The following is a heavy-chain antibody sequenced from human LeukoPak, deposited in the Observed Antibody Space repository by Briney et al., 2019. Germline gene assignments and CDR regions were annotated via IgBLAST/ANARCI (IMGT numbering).Heavy chain of an antibody. D-gene: IGHD6-19*01. V-gene: IGHV3-21*01. CDR2: ISSSSSHI. Sequence: GGSQSLPCAASGYIQSRFRTNWVRDGTGKGVEWVSSISSSSSHIYYADSVKGRFTISRDNAKSSLYLQMNSLRAEDTALYYCARGAGASNSAWYDDSWGQGTLVTVYS. J-gene: IGHJ4*02. CDR3: ARGAGASNSAWYDDS. CDR1: GYIQSRFR.